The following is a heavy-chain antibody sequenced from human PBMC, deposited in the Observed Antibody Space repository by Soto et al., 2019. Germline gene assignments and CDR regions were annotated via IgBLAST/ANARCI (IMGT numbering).Heavy chain of an antibody. Sequence: QVQLVQSGAEVKKPGASVKVSCKASGYTFTSYALHWVRQAPGQRLEWMGWTNAGNGNTKYSQKFQGRVTITRDTSASTAYVELGSLRAEYTAVYYCERDMGVGAASDYWGQGTLVTVSS. V-gene: IGHV1-3*01. CDR2: TNAGNGNT. D-gene: IGHD1-26*01. J-gene: IGHJ4*02. CDR1: GYTFTSYA. CDR3: ERDMGVGAASDY.